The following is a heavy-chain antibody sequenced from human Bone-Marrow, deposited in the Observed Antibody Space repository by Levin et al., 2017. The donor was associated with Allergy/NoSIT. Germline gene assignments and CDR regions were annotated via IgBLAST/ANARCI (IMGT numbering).Heavy chain of an antibody. Sequence: ASVKVSCKGSGYTFTSYWIGWVRQMPGKGLEWMGIIYPGDSDTRYSPSFQGHVTISADKSISTAYLQWSSLKASDTAMYYCARGGVSGSYSSYYFDYWGQGTLVTVSS. CDR3: ARGGVSGSYSSYYFDY. J-gene: IGHJ4*02. V-gene: IGHV5-51*01. D-gene: IGHD1-26*01. CDR2: IYPGDSDT. CDR1: GYTFTSYW.